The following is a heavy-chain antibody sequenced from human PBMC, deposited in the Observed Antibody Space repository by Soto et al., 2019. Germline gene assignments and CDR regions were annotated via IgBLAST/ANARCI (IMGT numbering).Heavy chain of an antibody. CDR2: IYYSGST. D-gene: IGHD6-6*01. J-gene: IGHJ3*02. V-gene: IGHV4-61*01. CDR3: AREVLVGIAARPAFDI. CDR1: GGSVSSGSYY. Sequence: SETLSLTCTVSGGSVSSGSYYWSWIRQPPGKGLEWIGYIYYSGSTNYNPSLKSRVTISVDTSKNQFSLKLSSVTAADTAVYYCAREVLVGIAARPAFDIWGQGTMVTVSS.